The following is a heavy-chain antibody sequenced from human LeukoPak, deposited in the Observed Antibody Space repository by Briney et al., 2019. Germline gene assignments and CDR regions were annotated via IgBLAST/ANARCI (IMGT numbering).Heavy chain of an antibody. J-gene: IGHJ4*02. CDR3: ARNSRVASTSGLNY. V-gene: IGHV1-8*01. CDR1: GYTFTSYD. Sequence: ASVKVSCKASGYTFTSYDINWVRQATGQGLEWMGWMNPNSGNTGYAQKFQGRVTTTRNTSISTAYMELSSLRSEDTAVYYCARNSRVASTSGLNYWGQGTLVTVSS. CDR2: MNPNSGNT. D-gene: IGHD4-23*01.